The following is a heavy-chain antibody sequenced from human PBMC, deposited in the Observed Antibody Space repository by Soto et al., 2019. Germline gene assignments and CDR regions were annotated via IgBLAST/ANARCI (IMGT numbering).Heavy chain of an antibody. J-gene: IGHJ4*02. D-gene: IGHD3-10*01. CDR1: GGSISSGGYY. Sequence: SETLSLTCTVSGGSISSGGYYWSRIRQHPGKGLEWIGYIYYSGSTYHNPSLKSRVTISVDTSKNQFSLKLSSVTAADTAVYYCARGIQYYGSGSYYFPDYWGQGTLVTVSS. V-gene: IGHV4-31*03. CDR2: IYYSGST. CDR3: ARGIQYYGSGSYYFPDY.